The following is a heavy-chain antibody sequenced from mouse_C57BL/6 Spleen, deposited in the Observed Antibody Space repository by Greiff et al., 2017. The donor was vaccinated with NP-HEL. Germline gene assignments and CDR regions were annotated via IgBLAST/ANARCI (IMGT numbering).Heavy chain of an antibody. CDR3: ARSRYGYDDYAMDY. CDR2: IDPSDSYT. D-gene: IGHD2-2*01. V-gene: IGHV1-69*01. CDR1: GYTFTSYW. Sequence: QVQLQQPGAELVMPGASVKLSCKASGYTFTSYWMHWVKQRPGQGLEWIGEIDPSDSYTNYNQKFKGKSTLTVDKSSSTAYMQLSSLTSEDSAVYYCARSRYGYDDYAMDYWGQGTSVTVSS. J-gene: IGHJ4*01.